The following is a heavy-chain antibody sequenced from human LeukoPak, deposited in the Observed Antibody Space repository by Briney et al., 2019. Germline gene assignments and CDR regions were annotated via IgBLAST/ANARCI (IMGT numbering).Heavy chain of an antibody. J-gene: IGHJ6*03. CDR1: GGSISSYY. D-gene: IGHD6-13*01. CDR2: IYTSGST. V-gene: IGHV4-4*07. Sequence: SETLSLTCTVSGGSISSYYWSWVRQPAGKGLEWIGRIYTSGSTNYNPSLKSRVTMSVDTSKNQFSLKLSSVTAADTAVYYCARESWQLVLVYYYYYMDVWGKGTTVTVSS. CDR3: ARESWQLVLVYYYYYMDV.